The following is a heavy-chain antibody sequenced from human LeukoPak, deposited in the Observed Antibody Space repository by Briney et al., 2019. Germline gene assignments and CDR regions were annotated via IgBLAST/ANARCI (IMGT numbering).Heavy chain of an antibody. Sequence: ASVKVSCKASGYTFTGYYMHWVRQAPGRGLEWMGWINPNSGGTNYAQKFQGRVTMTRDTSISTAYMELSRLRSDDTAVYYCARDAGDSSSSFDYWGQGTLVTVSS. CDR1: GYTFTGYY. CDR2: INPNSGGT. D-gene: IGHD6-6*01. V-gene: IGHV1-2*02. J-gene: IGHJ4*02. CDR3: ARDAGDSSSSFDY.